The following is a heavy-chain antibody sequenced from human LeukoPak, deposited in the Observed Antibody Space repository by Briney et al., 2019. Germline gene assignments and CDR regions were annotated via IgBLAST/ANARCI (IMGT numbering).Heavy chain of an antibody. CDR2: IYDSGTT. Sequence: SGTLSLTCAVSGGSISSSYWGSGGRQPPGKGLEWIGEIYDSGTTNYNPSLKSRVTISVDKSKNQFSLRLSSVTAADTAVYYCARELYWAIWYWGQGTLDTVSS. V-gene: IGHV4-4*02. J-gene: IGHJ4*02. CDR3: ARELYWAIWY. CDR1: GGSISSSYW. D-gene: IGHD2-15*01.